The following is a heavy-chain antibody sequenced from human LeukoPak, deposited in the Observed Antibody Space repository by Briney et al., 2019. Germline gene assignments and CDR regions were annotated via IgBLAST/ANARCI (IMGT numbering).Heavy chain of an antibody. Sequence: SETLSLTCTVSGGSISSSSYYWGWIRQPPGKGLEWIGSIYYSGSTYYNPSLKSRVTISVDTSKNQFSLKLSSVTAADTAVYYCARHLKCSGTSCYKHYYYYMDVWGKGTTVTVSS. V-gene: IGHV4-39*01. D-gene: IGHD2-2*02. J-gene: IGHJ6*03. CDR1: GGSISSSSYY. CDR2: IYYSGST. CDR3: ARHLKCSGTSCYKHYYYYMDV.